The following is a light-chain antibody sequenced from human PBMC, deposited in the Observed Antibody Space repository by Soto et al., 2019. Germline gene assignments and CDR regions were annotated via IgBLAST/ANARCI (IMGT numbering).Light chain of an antibody. CDR1: QSVSSSY. CDR3: QQYGSSPWT. J-gene: IGKJ1*01. V-gene: IGKV3-20*01. Sequence: EVRLTQSPATLSLSTGERATLCCRASQSVSSSYLAWYQQKPGQAPRLLIYGASSRATGIPDRFSGSGSGTDFTLTISRLEPEDFAVYYCQQYGSSPWTFGQGTKVDIK. CDR2: GAS.